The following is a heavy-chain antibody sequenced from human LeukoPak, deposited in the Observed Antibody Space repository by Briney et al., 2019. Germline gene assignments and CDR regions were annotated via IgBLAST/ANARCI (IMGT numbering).Heavy chain of an antibody. Sequence: ASVKVSCKASGYTFTGYYMHWVRQAPGQGLEWMGRINPKSGGTNYAQKFQGRVTMTRDTSISTAYMELSRLRSDDTAVYYCARERGHTVFGVVPFDPWGQGTLVTVSS. CDR2: INPKSGGT. D-gene: IGHD3-3*01. CDR1: GYTFTGYY. V-gene: IGHV1-2*06. CDR3: ARERGHTVFGVVPFDP. J-gene: IGHJ5*02.